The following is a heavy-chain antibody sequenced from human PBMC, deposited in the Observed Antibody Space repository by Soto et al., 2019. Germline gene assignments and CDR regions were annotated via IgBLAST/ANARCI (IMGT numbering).Heavy chain of an antibody. CDR2: IYPGDSDT. Sequence: PWESLKISCKVSGYSFINFWVRWVRQMPGKGLEWMGIIYPGDSDTRYSPSFQGQVTISADKSISTAYLQWSSLKASDTAMYYCARHIAARPPHYYYYYMDVWGKGTTVTVSS. CDR3: ARHIAARPPHYYYYYMDV. CDR1: GYSFINFW. V-gene: IGHV5-51*01. D-gene: IGHD6-6*01. J-gene: IGHJ6*03.